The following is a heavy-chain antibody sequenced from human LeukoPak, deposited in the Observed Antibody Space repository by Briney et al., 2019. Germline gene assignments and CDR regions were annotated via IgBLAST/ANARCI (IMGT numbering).Heavy chain of an antibody. CDR2: IYYSGNS. J-gene: IGHJ5*02. CDR1: GGSISTYY. Sequence: MASETLSLTCTVSGGSISTYYWSWIRQPPGKGLEWIGYIYYSGNSNYNPSLKSRVTISVDTSKNQFSLKLSSVTAADTAVYYCAGLGASGNGYLGWFDPWGQGTLVTVSS. CDR3: AGLGASGNGYLGWFDP. V-gene: IGHV4-59*01. D-gene: IGHD3-22*01.